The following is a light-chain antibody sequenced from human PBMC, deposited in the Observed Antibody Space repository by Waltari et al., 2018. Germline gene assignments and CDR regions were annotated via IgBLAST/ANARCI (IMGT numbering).Light chain of an antibody. J-gene: IGKJ2*01. CDR2: QTS. CDR3: QQFGSSPFT. Sequence: EIVLTRSPGILSLSPGERATLSCRASQSVYGNYLVCYQQKPGKAPRLLIYQTSNRATGIPYRFSGSGSGTDFSLTINRLEPEDFAVYYFQQFGSSPFTFGQGTKLEIK. V-gene: IGKV3-20*01. CDR1: QSVYGNY.